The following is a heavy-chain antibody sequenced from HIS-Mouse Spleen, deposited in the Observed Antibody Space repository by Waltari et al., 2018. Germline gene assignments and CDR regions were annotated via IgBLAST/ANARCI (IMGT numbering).Heavy chain of an antibody. D-gene: IGHD6-13*01. CDR3: AREIPYSSSWYGWYFDL. Sequence: QLQLQESGPGLVKPSETLSLTCTVSGGSISSSSYYWGWIRQPPGKGLEWIGSVYYSGGTSSNPSRKGRVTISVDPSKNQFSRKLRSVAAADTAVYYCAREIPYSSSWYGWYFDLWGRGTLVTVSS. V-gene: IGHV4-39*07. CDR1: GGSISSSSYY. CDR2: VYYSGGT. J-gene: IGHJ2*01.